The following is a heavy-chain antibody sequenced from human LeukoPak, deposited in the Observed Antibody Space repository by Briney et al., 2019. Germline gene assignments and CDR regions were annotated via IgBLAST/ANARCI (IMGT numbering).Heavy chain of an antibody. D-gene: IGHD2-2*01. CDR2: ISAYNGNT. CDR1: GYTFTSYD. CDR3: ARVLTRIVVVPAAMDY. Sequence: GASVKVSCKASGYTFTSYDINWVRQATGQGLEWMGWISAYNGNTNYAQKLQGRVTMTTDTSTSTAYMELRSLRSDDTAVYYCARVLTRIVVVPAAMDYWGQGTLVTVSS. J-gene: IGHJ4*02. V-gene: IGHV1-18*01.